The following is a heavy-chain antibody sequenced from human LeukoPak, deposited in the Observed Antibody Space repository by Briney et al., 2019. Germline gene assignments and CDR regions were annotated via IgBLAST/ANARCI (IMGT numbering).Heavy chain of an antibody. Sequence: GGSLRLSCSASGFTFSTYWMSWVRQAPGKGLEWVANMKRDGSEIYYVDSVKGRFTISRDNAKNSLYLQMNSLRAEDTAVYYCAREKRLTTVTLPDYYGMDVWGQGTTVTVSS. CDR2: MKRDGSEI. D-gene: IGHD4-17*01. CDR1: GFTFSTYW. CDR3: AREKRLTTVTLPDYYGMDV. J-gene: IGHJ6*02. V-gene: IGHV3-7*01.